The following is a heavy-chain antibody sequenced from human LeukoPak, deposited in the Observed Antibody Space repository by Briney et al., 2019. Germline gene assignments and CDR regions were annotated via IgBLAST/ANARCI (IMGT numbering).Heavy chain of an antibody. CDR1: GFTFSSYG. CDR3: ARELYDFWSAKSPDAFDI. V-gene: IGHV3-33*01. D-gene: IGHD3-3*01. J-gene: IGHJ3*02. Sequence: PGGSLRLSCAASGFTFSSYGMHWVRQAPGKGLEWVAVIWYDGSNKYYADSVKGRFTISRDNSKNTLYLQMNSLRAEDTAVYYCARELYDFWSAKSPDAFDIWGQGTMVTVSS. CDR2: IWYDGSNK.